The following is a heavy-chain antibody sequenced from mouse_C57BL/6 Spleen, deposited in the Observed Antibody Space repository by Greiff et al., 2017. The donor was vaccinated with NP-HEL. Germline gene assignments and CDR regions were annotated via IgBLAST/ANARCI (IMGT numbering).Heavy chain of an antibody. Sequence: VKLQESGPELVKPGASVKISCKASGYAFSSSWMNWVKQRPGKGLEWIGRIYPGDGDTNYNGKFKGKATLTADKSSSTAYMQLSSLTSEDSAVYFCAPITTVVASYWYFDVWGTGTTVTVSS. V-gene: IGHV1-82*01. J-gene: IGHJ1*03. CDR3: APITTVVASYWYFDV. CDR1: GYAFSSSW. CDR2: IYPGDGDT. D-gene: IGHD1-1*01.